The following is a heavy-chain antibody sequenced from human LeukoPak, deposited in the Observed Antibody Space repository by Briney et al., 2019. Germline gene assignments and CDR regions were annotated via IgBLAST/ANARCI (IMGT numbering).Heavy chain of an antibody. Sequence: PGGSLRLSCAASGFTFSSYAMSWVRQAPGKGLEWVSAISGSGGSTYCADSVKGRFTISRDNSKNTLYLQMNSLRAEDTAVYYCAKTSGWPYYFDYWGQGTLVTVSS. D-gene: IGHD6-19*01. J-gene: IGHJ4*02. CDR2: ISGSGGST. V-gene: IGHV3-23*01. CDR1: GFTFSSYA. CDR3: AKTSGWPYYFDY.